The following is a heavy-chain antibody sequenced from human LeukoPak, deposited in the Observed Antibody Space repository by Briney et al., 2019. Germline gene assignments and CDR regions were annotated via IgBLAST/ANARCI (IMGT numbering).Heavy chain of an antibody. D-gene: IGHD5-18*01. CDR3: ARDRPSYGYEFEGGFDY. Sequence: PGGSLRLSCVASGFTFSSYSMNWVRQAPGKGLEWVSYISSSSSTIYYADSVKGRFTISRDNAKNSLYLQMNSLRAEDTAVYYCARDRPSYGYEFEGGFDYWGQGTLVTVSS. V-gene: IGHV3-48*01. CDR2: ISSSSSTI. CDR1: GFTFSSYS. J-gene: IGHJ4*02.